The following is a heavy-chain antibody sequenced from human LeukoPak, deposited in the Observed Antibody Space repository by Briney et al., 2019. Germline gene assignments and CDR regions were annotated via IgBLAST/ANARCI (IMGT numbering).Heavy chain of an antibody. CDR1: GGSFSGYY. CDR3: ARDPSEWEVPVDY. V-gene: IGHV4-34*01. D-gene: IGHD1-26*01. CDR2: INHSGST. Sequence: SETLSLTCAVYGGSFSGYYWSWIRQPPGKGLEWIGEINHSGSTNYNPSLKSRVTISVDTSKNQFSLKLSSVTAADTAVYYCARDPSEWEVPVDYWGQGTLVTVSS. J-gene: IGHJ4*02.